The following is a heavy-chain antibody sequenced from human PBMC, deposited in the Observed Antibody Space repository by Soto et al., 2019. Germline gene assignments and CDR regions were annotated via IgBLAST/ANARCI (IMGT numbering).Heavy chain of an antibody. CDR3: ARGLATLPVFAFDI. CDR1: GISLSTSGVG. Sequence: SGPTLVNPTQTLTLTCTLSGISLSTSGVGLGWIRQTPGKTLEWLALVYWNDDKHYSPSLKSRLTITKDTSKNQAILTMTNMDPVDTATYYCARGLATLPVFAFDIWGQGTVVTVSS. J-gene: IGHJ3*02. CDR2: VYWNDDK. V-gene: IGHV2-5*01. D-gene: IGHD1-1*01.